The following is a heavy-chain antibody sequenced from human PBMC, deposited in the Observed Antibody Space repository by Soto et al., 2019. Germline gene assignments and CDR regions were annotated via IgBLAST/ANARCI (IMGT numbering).Heavy chain of an antibody. V-gene: IGHV1-18*01. CDR2: ISAYNGNT. J-gene: IGHJ5*02. CDR3: ARTYYDMLTGYCTFDP. Sequence: QVQLVQSGAEVKKPGASVKVSCKASGYTFTSYGISWVRQAPGQGLEWMGWISAYNGNTNYAQKLQGRDTMTTDTTTSTADMELRSLRSDDTAVYYCARTYYDMLTGYCTFDPWGQGTLVTVSS. CDR1: GYTFTSYG. D-gene: IGHD3-9*01.